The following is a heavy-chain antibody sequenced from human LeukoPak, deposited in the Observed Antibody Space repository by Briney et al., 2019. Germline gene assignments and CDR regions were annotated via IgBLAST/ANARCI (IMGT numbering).Heavy chain of an antibody. V-gene: IGHV4-59*08. CDR3: AGVVVNWFDP. D-gene: IGHD2-15*01. J-gene: IGHJ5*02. CDR1: GGSISSYY. Sequence: SETLSLTCTVSGGSISSYYWSWIRQPPGKGLEWIGYIYYGGSTNYNPSLKSRVTISVDTSKNQFSLKLSSVTAADTAVYYCAGVVVNWFDPWGQGTLVTVSS. CDR2: IYYGGST.